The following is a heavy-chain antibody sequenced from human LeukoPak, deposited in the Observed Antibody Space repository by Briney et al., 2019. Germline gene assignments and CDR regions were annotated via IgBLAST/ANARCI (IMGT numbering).Heavy chain of an antibody. Sequence: SETLSLTCAVYGGSFSDYYWSWIRQPPAKGLEWIGEINHSGSTNYNPSLKIRVTILVDTSKNQFSLNLTSVTAADTAVYYCARGLWAAAGTAPDWGQGTLVTV. J-gene: IGHJ4*02. CDR1: GGSFSDYY. CDR2: INHSGST. D-gene: IGHD6-13*01. V-gene: IGHV4-34*01. CDR3: ARGLWAAAGTAPD.